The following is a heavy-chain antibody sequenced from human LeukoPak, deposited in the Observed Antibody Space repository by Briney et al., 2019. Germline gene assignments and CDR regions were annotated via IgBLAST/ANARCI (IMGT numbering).Heavy chain of an antibody. CDR1: GYTFTGYY. CDR3: ARVGGRREQWRVFDY. J-gene: IGHJ4*02. V-gene: IGHV1-2*02. CDR2: INPNSGGT. D-gene: IGHD6-19*01. Sequence: ASVKVSCKASGYTFTGYYMHWVRQAPGQGLEWMGWINPNSGGTNYAQKFQGRVTMTRDTSISTAYMELRSLRSDDTAVYYCARVGGRREQWRVFDYWGQGTLVTVSS.